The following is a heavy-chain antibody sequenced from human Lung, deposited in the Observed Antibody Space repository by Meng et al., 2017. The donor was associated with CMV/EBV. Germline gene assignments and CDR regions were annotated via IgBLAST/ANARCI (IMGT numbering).Heavy chain of an antibody. V-gene: IGHV1-8*01. J-gene: IGHJ6*04. D-gene: IGHD3-3*01. Sequence: ASVXVSXKASGYTFTSYDINWVRQATGQGLEWMGWMNPNSGNTGYAQKFQGRVTMTRNTSISTAYMELSSLRSEDTAVYYCARCYDFWSGYYSQDHYYYYGMDVWXKMTXVTVSS. CDR2: MNPNSGNT. CDR1: GYTFTSYD. CDR3: ARCYDFWSGYYSQDHYYYYGMDV.